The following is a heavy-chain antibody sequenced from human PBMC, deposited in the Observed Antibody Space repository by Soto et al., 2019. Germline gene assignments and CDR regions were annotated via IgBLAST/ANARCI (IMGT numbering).Heavy chain of an antibody. J-gene: IGHJ4*02. Sequence: EVQLLESGGGLVQPGGSLRLSCAASGFSFSNYAMNWVRQAPGKGLEWVSFISGRGSTTYYTDSVKGRFTISRDKSMNTLYMQMNSLRVEDAAVYYCAKDRVVDGVYSFDYWGQGTLVTVSS. CDR2: ISGRGSTT. CDR1: GFSFSNYA. D-gene: IGHD2-8*01. CDR3: AKDRVVDGVYSFDY. V-gene: IGHV3-23*01.